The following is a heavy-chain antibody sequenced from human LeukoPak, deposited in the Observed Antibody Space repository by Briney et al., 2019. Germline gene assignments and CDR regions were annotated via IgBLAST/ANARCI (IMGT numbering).Heavy chain of an antibody. D-gene: IGHD5-12*01. CDR1: GYTFTGFY. CDR3: ARARGYSGYVLPFDY. CDR2: INPNSGAT. Sequence: ASVTVSCKASGYTFTGFYIHWVRQAPGQGLEWMGWINPNSGATNYAQKFQGRATMTRDTSISTAYMELSRLRSDDTAVFYCARARGYSGYVLPFDYWGQGTLVTVSS. V-gene: IGHV1-2*02. J-gene: IGHJ4*02.